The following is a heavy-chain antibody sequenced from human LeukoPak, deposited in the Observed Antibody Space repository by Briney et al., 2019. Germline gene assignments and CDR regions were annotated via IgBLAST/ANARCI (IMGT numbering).Heavy chain of an antibody. D-gene: IGHD2-15*01. CDR3: ARAGGYCGRISCPYYFDY. V-gene: IGHV1-2*02. Sequence: ASMKVSCKASGYTFTGYYMHWVRQAPGQGLEWMGWINPNSGGTNYAQKFQGRVTMTRNTSISTAYMELSSLRSEDTAVYYCARAGGYCGRISCPYYFDYWGQGSPVAVSS. CDR1: GYTFTGYY. CDR2: INPNSGGT. J-gene: IGHJ4*02.